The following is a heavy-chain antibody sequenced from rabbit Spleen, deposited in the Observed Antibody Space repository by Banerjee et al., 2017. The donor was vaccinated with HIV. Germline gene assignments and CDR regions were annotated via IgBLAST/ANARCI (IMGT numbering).Heavy chain of an antibody. Sequence: QSLEESGGDLVKPGASLTLTCTASGVSFSSSSYMCWVRQAPGKGLEWIACIDTGSSGFTYFATWAKGRFTFSKTSSTTVTLQVTSLTAADTATYFCARDLTDVIGWNFAWWGQGTLVTVS. CDR2: IDTGSSGFT. CDR1: GVSFSSSSY. D-gene: IGHD1-1*01. CDR3: ARDLTDVIGWNFAW. J-gene: IGHJ4*01. V-gene: IGHV1S40*01.